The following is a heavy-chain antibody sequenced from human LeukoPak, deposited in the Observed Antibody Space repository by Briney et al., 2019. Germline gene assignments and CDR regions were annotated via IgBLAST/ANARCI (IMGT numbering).Heavy chain of an antibody. Sequence: GGSLRLSCTASGFTFSTYGMTWVRQAPGKGLEWVSAISGSGGSKYYANSVKGRFTIYRDNSTNTLYLQMNSLRDEDTAVYSCAKGTGHIVVVTAPFADWGQGTLVTVSS. D-gene: IGHD2-21*02. CDR2: ISGSGGSK. CDR1: GFTFSTYG. J-gene: IGHJ4*02. CDR3: AKGTGHIVVVTAPFAD. V-gene: IGHV3-23*01.